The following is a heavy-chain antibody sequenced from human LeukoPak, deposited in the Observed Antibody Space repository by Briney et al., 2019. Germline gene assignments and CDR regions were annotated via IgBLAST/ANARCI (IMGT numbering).Heavy chain of an antibody. Sequence: GASVKVSCKTSGYIFSNYDINWVRQAPGQGLEWMGWVSGGKGNTKYSEKFQGRITITRDTSATTAYLELSSLRSEDSTVYFCAIAFRASSSPIDHWGHGTLVIVS. V-gene: IGHV1-3*01. J-gene: IGHJ5*02. CDR1: GYIFSNYD. CDR3: AIAFRASSSPIDH. D-gene: IGHD6-6*01. CDR2: VSGGKGNT.